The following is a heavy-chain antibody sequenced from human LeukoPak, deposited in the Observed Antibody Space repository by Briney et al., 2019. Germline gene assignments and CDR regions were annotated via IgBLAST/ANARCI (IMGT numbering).Heavy chain of an antibody. J-gene: IGHJ5*02. Sequence: SQTLSLTCTVSGGSISSGDYYWSWIRQPPGKGLEWIGYIYYSGSTYYNPSLKSRVTISVDTSKNQFSLKLSSVTAADTAVYYCARQYDYGFWFDPWGQGTLVTVSS. V-gene: IGHV4-30-4*08. D-gene: IGHD4-17*01. CDR1: GGSISSGDYY. CDR2: IYYSGST. CDR3: ARQYDYGFWFDP.